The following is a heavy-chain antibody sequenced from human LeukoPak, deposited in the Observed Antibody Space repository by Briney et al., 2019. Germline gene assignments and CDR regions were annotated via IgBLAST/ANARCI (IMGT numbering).Heavy chain of an antibody. J-gene: IGHJ4*02. CDR2: ISVSGGTT. V-gene: IGHV3-23*01. Sequence: GGSLRLSCAASGFTFSSYGMSWVRQAPGKGLQWVSGISVSGGTTHYADSAKGRFTISRDNSKHTLYLQMNSLRAEDTALYYCTKGFYDSGSSLSALDHWGRGTLVTVSS. CDR1: GFTFSSYG. CDR3: TKGFYDSGSSLSALDH. D-gene: IGHD3-10*01.